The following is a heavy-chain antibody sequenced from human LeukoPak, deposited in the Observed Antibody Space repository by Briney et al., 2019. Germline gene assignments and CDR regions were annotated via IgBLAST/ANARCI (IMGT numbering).Heavy chain of an antibody. CDR2: ISSGGNT. CDR3: ARRAGEYSHPYDY. V-gene: IGHV3-53*01. Sequence: GGSQRLSCTASGFTFGDYTMSWVRQAPGKGLEWVSFISSGGNTDHSVSVKGRFTISRDNSKNTLYLQMNSLRAEDTAIYYCARRAGEYSHPYDYWGQGTLVTVSS. CDR1: GFTFGDYT. J-gene: IGHJ4*02. D-gene: IGHD2-15*01.